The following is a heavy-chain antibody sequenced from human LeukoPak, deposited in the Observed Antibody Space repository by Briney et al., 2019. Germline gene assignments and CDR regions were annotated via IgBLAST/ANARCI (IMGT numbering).Heavy chain of an antibody. J-gene: IGHJ5*02. V-gene: IGHV3-21*01. CDR2: ISSSSYI. CDR1: GFTFSSYN. CDR3: ASRGGFDP. Sequence: AESLRLSCAASGFTFSSYNMNWVRQAPGKGLEWVSSISSSSYIYYPPSLKSRFTISRDNSKNSLYLQMNSLRDADTAVYYCASRGGFDPWGERTLVTVSS.